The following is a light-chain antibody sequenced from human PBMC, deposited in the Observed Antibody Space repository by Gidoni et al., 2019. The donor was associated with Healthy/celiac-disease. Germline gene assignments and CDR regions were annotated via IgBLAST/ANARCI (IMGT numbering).Light chain of an antibody. V-gene: IGLV1-40*01. CDR1: SSNTGAGYD. CDR2: GNN. Sequence: QSALTQPPSVSGAPGQRVTISFTGSSSNTGAGYDVHWYQQLPGTAPKPPIYGNNKRPSGVPDRFSGSKSGTSASLAITGLQAEDEADYYCQSYDSSLSGNWVFGGGTKLTV. J-gene: IGLJ3*02. CDR3: QSYDSSLSGNWV.